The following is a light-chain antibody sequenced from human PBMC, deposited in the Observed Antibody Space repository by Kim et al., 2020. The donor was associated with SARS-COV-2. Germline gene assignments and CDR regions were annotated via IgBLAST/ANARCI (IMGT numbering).Light chain of an antibody. V-gene: IGLV3-21*04. Sequence: APGETARITCGANHIADTSVHWYQQKSGQAPVVVIHHDTDRPSGIPERFSASNSGNAATLTLSRVEAGDEADYYCQVWDRSTDDWVFGGGTQLTVL. CDR1: HIADTS. CDR3: QVWDRSTDDWV. CDR2: HDT. J-gene: IGLJ3*02.